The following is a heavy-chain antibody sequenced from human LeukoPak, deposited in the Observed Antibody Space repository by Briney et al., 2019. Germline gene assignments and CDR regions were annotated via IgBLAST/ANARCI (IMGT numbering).Heavy chain of an antibody. Sequence: SETLSLTCAVYGGSFSGYYWSWIRQPPGKGLEWIGEINHSGSTNYNPSLKSRVTISVDTSKNQFSLKLSSVTAADTAVYYCARVWPSSSDYYYYYMDVWGKGTTVTVSS. D-gene: IGHD6-6*01. CDR3: ARVWPSSSDYYYYYMDV. CDR2: INHSGST. V-gene: IGHV4-34*01. CDR1: GGSFSGYY. J-gene: IGHJ6*03.